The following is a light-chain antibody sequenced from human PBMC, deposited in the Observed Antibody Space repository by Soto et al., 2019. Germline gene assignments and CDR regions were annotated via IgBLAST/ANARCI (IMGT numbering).Light chain of an antibody. Sequence: DIQMTQSPSTLSASVGDRVTITCRASQSISSWLAWYQQKPGKAPKLLIYDASSLESGVPSRFSGSGSGTEFTLTISSLQPDDFATYYCQQSYSTPRTFGQGTKVEIQ. CDR3: QQSYSTPRT. CDR2: DAS. CDR1: QSISSW. V-gene: IGKV1-5*01. J-gene: IGKJ1*01.